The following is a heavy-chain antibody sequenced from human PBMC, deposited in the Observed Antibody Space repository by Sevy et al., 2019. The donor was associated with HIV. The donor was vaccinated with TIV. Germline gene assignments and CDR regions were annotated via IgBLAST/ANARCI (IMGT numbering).Heavy chain of an antibody. CDR2: ISGDVSST. CDR1: GFTFSSYW. D-gene: IGHD3-22*01. J-gene: IGHJ6*02. CDR3: ARDPDSGGYSKMDV. Sequence: GGSLRLSCAGSGFTFSSYWMHWVRQAPGKGLVWVSRISGDVSSTTYADSVKGRFTISRDNATNTLFLQMNSLRAEDPAVYFCARDPDSGGYSKMDVWGQGPPVTVSS. V-gene: IGHV3-74*01.